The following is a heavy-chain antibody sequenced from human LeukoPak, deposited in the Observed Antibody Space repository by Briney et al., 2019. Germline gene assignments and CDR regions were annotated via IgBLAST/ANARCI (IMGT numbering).Heavy chain of an antibody. Sequence: RASVKVSCKASGGTFSSYAISWVRQAPGQGLEWMGGIIPIFGTANYAQKFQGRVTITADESTSTAYMELSSSRSEDTAVYYCARDRFQDTAMDYWGQGTLVTVSS. CDR2: IIPIFGTA. CDR1: GGTFSSYA. J-gene: IGHJ4*02. D-gene: IGHD5-18*01. V-gene: IGHV1-69*13. CDR3: ARDRFQDTAMDY.